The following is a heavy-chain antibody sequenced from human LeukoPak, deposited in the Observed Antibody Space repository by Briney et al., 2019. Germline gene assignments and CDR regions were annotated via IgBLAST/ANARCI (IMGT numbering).Heavy chain of an antibody. V-gene: IGHV1-46*02. CDR1: GYTFNGYY. CDR3: ARSPYCSSASCPSGWFDP. J-gene: IGHJ5*02. Sequence: ASVKVSCKSSGYTFNGYYMHWVRQAPGQGLEWMGIINPSGGSTSYAQKFQGRVTMTRDMSTSTVYMELSSLRSEDTAVYYCARSPYCSSASCPSGWFDPWGQGTLVTVSS. D-gene: IGHD2-2*01. CDR2: INPSGGST.